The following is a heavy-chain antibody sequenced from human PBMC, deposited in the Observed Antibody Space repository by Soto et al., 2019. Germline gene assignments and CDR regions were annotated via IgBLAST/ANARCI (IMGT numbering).Heavy chain of an antibody. Sequence: SETLSLTCTVSGGSISSSSYYWGWIRQPPGKGLEWIGSIYYSGSTYYNPSLKSRVTISVDTSKNQFSLKLSSVTAADTAVYYCARHSDYGDYQHAALHNDYWGQGTLVTVSS. CDR1: GGSISSSSYY. CDR3: ARHSDYGDYQHAALHNDY. V-gene: IGHV4-39*01. CDR2: IYYSGST. J-gene: IGHJ4*02. D-gene: IGHD4-17*01.